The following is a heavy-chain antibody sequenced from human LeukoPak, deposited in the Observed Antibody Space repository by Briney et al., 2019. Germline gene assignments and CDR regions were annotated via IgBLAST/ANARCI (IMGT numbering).Heavy chain of an antibody. CDR1: GGTFSSYA. Sequence: ALVKVSCKASGGTFSSYAISWVRQAPGQGLEWMGGIIPIFGTANYAQKFQGRVTITADESTSTAYMELSSLRSEDTAVYYCARDDYGDYVTDYWGQGTLVTVSS. V-gene: IGHV1-69*13. CDR3: ARDDYGDYVTDY. J-gene: IGHJ4*02. D-gene: IGHD4-17*01. CDR2: IIPIFGTA.